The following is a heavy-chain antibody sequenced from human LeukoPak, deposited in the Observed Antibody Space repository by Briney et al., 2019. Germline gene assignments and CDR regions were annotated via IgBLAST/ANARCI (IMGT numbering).Heavy chain of an antibody. Sequence: PGRSLRLSCAASGFTFSSYGMHWVRQAPGKGLEWVAVISYDGSNKYYADSVKGRFTISRDNPKNTLYLQMNSLRAEDTAVYYCAKDGYSSGWYAYYYYGMDVWGQGTTVTVSS. CDR3: AKDGYSSGWYAYYYYGMDV. J-gene: IGHJ6*02. D-gene: IGHD6-19*01. CDR1: GFTFSSYG. V-gene: IGHV3-30*18. CDR2: ISYDGSNK.